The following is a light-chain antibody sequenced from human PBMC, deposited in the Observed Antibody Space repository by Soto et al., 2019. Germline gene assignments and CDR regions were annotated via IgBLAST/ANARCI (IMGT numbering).Light chain of an antibody. CDR3: QQYSDWPRT. V-gene: IGKV3-15*01. Sequence: EIVLTQSPATLSVSPGERATLSCRASESVRTSLAWYQQKPGRSPSLLIYGASNRATGLPVRFSGSGSGTEFTLTISSLQSEDFAVYYCQQYSDWPRTFGQGTKLEFK. CDR2: GAS. CDR1: ESVRTS. J-gene: IGKJ1*01.